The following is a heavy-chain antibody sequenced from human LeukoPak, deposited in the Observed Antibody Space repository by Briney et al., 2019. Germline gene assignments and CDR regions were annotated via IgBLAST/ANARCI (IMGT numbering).Heavy chain of an antibody. V-gene: IGHV5-51*01. CDR2: IYPGDSDT. D-gene: IGHD5-12*01. J-gene: IGHJ4*02. Sequence: GESLKISCKGSGYSFTSYWIGWVRQMPGKGPEWMGIIYPGDSDTRYSPSIQGQVTIPAAKSTSTAYLQWSSLKASATAMYYCARRGGYTDYWGQGTLVTVSS. CDR1: GYSFTSYW. CDR3: ARRGGYTDY.